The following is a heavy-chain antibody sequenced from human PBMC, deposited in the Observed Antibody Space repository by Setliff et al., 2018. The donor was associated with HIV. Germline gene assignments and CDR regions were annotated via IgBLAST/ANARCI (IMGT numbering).Heavy chain of an antibody. Sequence: ASVKVSCKGSGNRRYIHWVRQAPGQGPEWMGMINPTGDSTRYAQKFHGRVTMTIDASTNLLYMELTSLRFEDTAVYYCVRVSREGWSVMWFDSWGQGTLVTVSS. CDR1: GNRRY. J-gene: IGHJ5*01. CDR2: INPTGDST. D-gene: IGHD3-16*01. CDR3: VRVSREGWSVMWFDS. V-gene: IGHV1-46*02.